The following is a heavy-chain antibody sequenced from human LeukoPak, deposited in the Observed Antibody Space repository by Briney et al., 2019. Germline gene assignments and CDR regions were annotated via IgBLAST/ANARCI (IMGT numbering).Heavy chain of an antibody. CDR3: AREDSSGYYNWFGP. CDR2: IKQDGSEK. V-gene: IGHV3-7*01. CDR1: GFTFSSYW. D-gene: IGHD3-22*01. Sequence: GGSLRLSCAASGFTFSSYWMSWVRQAPGKGLEWVANIKQDGSEKYYVDSAKGRFTISRDNAKNLLDLQMNSLRAEDTAVYYCAREDSSGYYNWFGPWGQGTLVTVSS. J-gene: IGHJ5*02.